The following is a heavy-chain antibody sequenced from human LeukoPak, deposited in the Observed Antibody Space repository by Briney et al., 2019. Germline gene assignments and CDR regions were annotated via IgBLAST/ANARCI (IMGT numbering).Heavy chain of an antibody. CDR2: INPNSGGT. CDR3: TRDLSGYYDSSGYYQSTDY. D-gene: IGHD3-22*01. V-gene: IGHV1-2*06. J-gene: IGHJ4*02. Sequence: ASVKVSCKASGYTFSYYYMHWVRQAPGQGLEWTGRINPNSGGTNYAQKFQGRVTMTRDTSISTAYMEVSRLRSDDTAVYYCTRDLSGYYDSSGYYQSTDYWGQGTLVTVSS. CDR1: GYTFSYYY.